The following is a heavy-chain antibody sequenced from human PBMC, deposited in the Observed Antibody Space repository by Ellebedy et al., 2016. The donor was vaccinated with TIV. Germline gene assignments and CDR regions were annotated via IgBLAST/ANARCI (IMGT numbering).Heavy chain of an antibody. V-gene: IGHV3-33*01. CDR3: ARDGDWGYDSPSDDYYYGMDV. CDR2: IWYDGSNK. CDR1: GFSFSSYG. J-gene: IGHJ6*02. Sequence: GESLNISCAASGFSFSSYGMHWVRQAPGTRLEWVAVIWYDGSNKYYADSVKGRFTISRDNSKNTLYLQMNSLRTEDTAVYYCARDGDWGYDSPSDDYYYGMDVWGQGTTVTVSS. D-gene: IGHD5-12*01.